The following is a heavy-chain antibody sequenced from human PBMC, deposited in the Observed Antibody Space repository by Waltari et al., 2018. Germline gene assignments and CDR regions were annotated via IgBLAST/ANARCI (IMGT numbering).Heavy chain of an antibody. CDR3: VRRLDKRRGFDY. V-gene: IGHV3-74*01. Sequence: EVELVESGGGLVQPGGSLRLSCAASGFTFTTYWMHWVRQAPGKGLVWVSRINSDGSGTSYADSVQGRYTISRDNAKNTVFLQMNSLRVEDTAVYYCVRRLDKRRGFDYWGQG. D-gene: IGHD3-16*01. CDR2: INSDGSGT. CDR1: GFTFTTYW. J-gene: IGHJ4*02.